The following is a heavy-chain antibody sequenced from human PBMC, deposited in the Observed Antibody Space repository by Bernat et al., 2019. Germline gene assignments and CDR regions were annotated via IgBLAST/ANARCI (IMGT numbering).Heavy chain of an antibody. CDR3: ARKTEIMPSLDY. Sequence: QVQLVESGGGVVQPGRSLRLSCAASGFTFSTYGVHWVRQAPGKGLEWVAVISNDGSHQYYTDSVKGRFTISRDNSKNTLYLQLNSLRAEDTAVYYCARKTEIMPSLDYWGQGTLVTVSS. D-gene: IGHD2-2*01. CDR1: GFTFSTYG. CDR2: ISNDGSHQ. J-gene: IGHJ4*02. V-gene: IGHV3-30*03.